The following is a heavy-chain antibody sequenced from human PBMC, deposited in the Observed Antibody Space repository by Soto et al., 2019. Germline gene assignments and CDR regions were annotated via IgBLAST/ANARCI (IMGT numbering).Heavy chain of an antibody. D-gene: IGHD1-26*01. CDR1: GYTFTGYY. Sequence: VASVKVSCKASGYTFTGYYMHWVRQAPGQGLEWMGWINPNSGGTNYAQKFQGRVTMTRDTSISTAYMELSRLRSDDTAVYYCARDWPQIMGAIKLRGWFDPWGQGTLVTVSS. CDR2: INPNSGGT. CDR3: ARDWPQIMGAIKLRGWFDP. J-gene: IGHJ5*02. V-gene: IGHV1-2*02.